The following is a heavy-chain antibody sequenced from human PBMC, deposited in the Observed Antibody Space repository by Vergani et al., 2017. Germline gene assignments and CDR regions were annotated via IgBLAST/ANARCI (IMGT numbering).Heavy chain of an antibody. J-gene: IGHJ4*02. D-gene: IGHD6-19*01. CDR1: GGSFSTGGQS. CDR3: AGQRPGSGGSAGDFDD. CDR2: IYTSGAT. Sequence: QVQLQESGPGLVKPSQTLSLTCTVSGGSFSTGGQSWTWIRQSAGKGLEWIGRIYTSGATNYNPSLRSRAIMSVDASKKHFSLKLTSVTAAAAAVYFCAGQRPGSGGSAGDFDDWGQGSLVTVSS. V-gene: IGHV4-61*02.